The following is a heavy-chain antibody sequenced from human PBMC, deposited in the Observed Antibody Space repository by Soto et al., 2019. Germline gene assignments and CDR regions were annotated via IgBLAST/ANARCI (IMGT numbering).Heavy chain of an antibody. Sequence: GGSLRLSCAASGFTFSSYGMHWVRQAPGKGLEWVAVIWYDGSNKYYADSVKGRFTISRDNSKNTLYLQMNSLRAEDTAVYYCARGDSSGYYFYYYYGMDVWGQGTTVTVS. CDR3: ARGDSSGYYFYYYYGMDV. CDR1: GFTFSSYG. CDR2: IWYDGSNK. V-gene: IGHV3-33*01. J-gene: IGHJ6*02. D-gene: IGHD3-22*01.